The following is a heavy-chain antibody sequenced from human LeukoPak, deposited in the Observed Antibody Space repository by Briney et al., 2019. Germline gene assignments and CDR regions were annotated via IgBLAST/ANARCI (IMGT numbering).Heavy chain of an antibody. J-gene: IGHJ4*02. CDR3: AVEGHSSGWSNFDY. CDR1: GGTFSSYA. D-gene: IGHD6-19*01. V-gene: IGHV1-69*13. CDR2: IIPIFGTA. Sequence: SVKVSCKASGGTFSSYAISWVRQAPGQGLEWMGGIIPIFGTANYAQKFQGRVTITADESTSTAYMELSSLRSEDTAVYYCAVEGHSSGWSNFDYWGQGTLVTVSS.